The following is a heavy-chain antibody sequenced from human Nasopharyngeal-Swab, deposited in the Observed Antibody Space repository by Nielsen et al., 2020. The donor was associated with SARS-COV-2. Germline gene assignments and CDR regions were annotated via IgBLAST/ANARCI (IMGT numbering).Heavy chain of an antibody. CDR1: GDSVSSNSAA. D-gene: IGHD3-22*01. J-gene: IGHJ4*02. V-gene: IGHV6-1*01. CDR3: AKAGYYYDSSGYCIDY. Sequence: SQTLSLTCAISGDSVSSNSAAWNWTRQSPSRGLEWLGRTYYRSKWYNDYAVSVKSRITINPDTSKNQFCLQLNSVTPEDTAVYYCAKAGYYYDSSGYCIDYWGQGTLVTVSS. CDR2: TYYRSKWYN.